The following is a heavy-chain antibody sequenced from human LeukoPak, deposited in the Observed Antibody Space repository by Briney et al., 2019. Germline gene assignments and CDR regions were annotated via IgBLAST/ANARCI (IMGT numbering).Heavy chain of an antibody. Sequence: PSQTLSLTCTVSGGSISSGSYYWSWIPQPAGKGQEGIGRICTSGSTNYNHSPSSRVTMSVDTSKNHFSLKLSSVTAADTAVYYCASTNYGDYVYDWFDPWGQGTLVTVSS. CDR3: ASTNYGDYVYDWFDP. CDR1: GGSISSGSYY. D-gene: IGHD4-17*01. J-gene: IGHJ5*02. V-gene: IGHV4-61*02. CDR2: ICTSGST.